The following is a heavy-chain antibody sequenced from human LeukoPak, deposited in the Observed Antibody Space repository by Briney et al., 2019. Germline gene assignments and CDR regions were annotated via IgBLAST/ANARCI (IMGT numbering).Heavy chain of an antibody. V-gene: IGHV3-23*01. CDR2: LSGSGGTT. J-gene: IGHJ4*02. Sequence: GGSLRLFCAASGFIFSRYGMSWVREAPGRGLEWVSALSGSGGTTYYAESVKGRFTISRDNSKNTLYLQITSLRAEDTGVYYCAKDHLPGIVVADRDYWGQGTLVTVSS. CDR3: AKDHLPGIVVADRDY. CDR1: GFIFSRYG. D-gene: IGHD6-19*01.